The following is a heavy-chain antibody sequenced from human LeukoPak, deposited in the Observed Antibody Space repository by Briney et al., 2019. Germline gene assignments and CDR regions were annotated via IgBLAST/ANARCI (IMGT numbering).Heavy chain of an antibody. CDR1: GDSVSSNSAA. Sequence: SQTLSLTCAISGDSVSSNSAAWNWIRQSPSRGLEWLGRTYYRSKWYNDYAVFVKSRITINPGTSKNQFSLQLNSVTPEDTAVYYCARDRGYSYGQTENFDYWGQGTLVTVSS. J-gene: IGHJ4*02. D-gene: IGHD5-18*01. V-gene: IGHV6-1*01. CDR2: TYYRSKWYN. CDR3: ARDRGYSYGQTENFDY.